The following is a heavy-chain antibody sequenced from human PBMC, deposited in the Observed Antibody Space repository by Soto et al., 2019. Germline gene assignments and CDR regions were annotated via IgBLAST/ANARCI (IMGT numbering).Heavy chain of an antibody. V-gene: IGHV4-39*01. J-gene: IGHJ5*02. CDR3: ARHRFSTVTTSGTTRRNWFDP. CDR2: IYYSGST. Sequence: PSETLSLTCTVSGGSISSSSYYWGWIRQPPGKGLEWIGSIYYSGSTYYNPSLKSRVTISVDTSKNHFSLKLSSVTAADTAVYYCARHRFSTVTTSGTTRRNWFDPWGQGTLVTSP. D-gene: IGHD4-4*01. CDR1: GGSISSSSYY.